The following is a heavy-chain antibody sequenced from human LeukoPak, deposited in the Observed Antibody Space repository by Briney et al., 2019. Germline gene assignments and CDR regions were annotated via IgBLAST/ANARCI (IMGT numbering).Heavy chain of an antibody. V-gene: IGHV3-23*01. CDR2: ISGSGGST. CDR1: GFTFSSYA. Sequence: GGSLRLSCAASGFTFSSYAMSWVRQAPGKGLEWVSAISGSGGSTYYADSVKGRFTISRDNSKNTLYLQMASLRGEDTAVYYCARAPREGFSGSYHDYWGQGTLVTVSS. CDR3: ARAPREGFSGSYHDY. J-gene: IGHJ4*02. D-gene: IGHD1-26*01.